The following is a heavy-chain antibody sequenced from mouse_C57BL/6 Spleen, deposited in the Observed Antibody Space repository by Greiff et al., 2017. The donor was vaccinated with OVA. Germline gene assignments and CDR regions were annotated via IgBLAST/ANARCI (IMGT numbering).Heavy chain of an antibody. D-gene: IGHD2-4*01. CDR3: TRGAGLPYFDY. J-gene: IGHJ2*01. V-gene: IGHV1-15*01. CDR2: IDPETGGT. Sequence: QVQLKESGAELVRPGASVTLSCKASGYTFTDCEMHWVKQTPVHGLEWIGAIDPETGGTAYNQKFKGKAILTADKSSSTAYMELRSLTSEDSAVYYCTRGAGLPYFDYWGQGTTLTVSS. CDR1: GYTFTDCE.